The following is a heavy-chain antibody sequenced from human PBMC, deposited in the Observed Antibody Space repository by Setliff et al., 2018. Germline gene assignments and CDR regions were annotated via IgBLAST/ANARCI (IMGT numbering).Heavy chain of an antibody. CDR1: GGSISSYY. D-gene: IGHD2-15*01. CDR2: IYYSGST. J-gene: IGHJ4*02. Sequence: SETLSLTCTVSGGSISSYYWSWIRQPPGKGLEWIGYIYYSGSTNYNPSLKSRVTISVDTSKNQFSLKLRSVTAADTAVYYCASERESASRQTYLDSWGQGTLVTVSS. CDR3: ASERESASRQTYLDS. V-gene: IGHV4-59*01.